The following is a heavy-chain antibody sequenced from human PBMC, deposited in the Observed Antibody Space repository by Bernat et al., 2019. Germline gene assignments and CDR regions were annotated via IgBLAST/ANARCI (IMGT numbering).Heavy chain of an antibody. V-gene: IGHV4-34*01. CDR3: AGSPRITIFGLWFDP. CDR1: GGSFSGYY. D-gene: IGHD3-3*01. Sequence: QVQLQQWGAGLLKPSETLSLTCAVYGGSFSGYYWSWIRQPPGKGLEWIGEINHSGSTNYNPSLKSRVTISVDTSKNQFSLKRGSVTAADTAVYYCAGSPRITIFGLWFDPWGQGTLVTVSS. J-gene: IGHJ5*02. CDR2: INHSGST.